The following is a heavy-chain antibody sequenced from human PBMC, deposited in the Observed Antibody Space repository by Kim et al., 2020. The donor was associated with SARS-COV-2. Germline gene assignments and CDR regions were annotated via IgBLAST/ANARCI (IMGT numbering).Heavy chain of an antibody. J-gene: IGHJ6*02. Sequence: GGSLRLSCAASGFTFSSYSMNWVRQAPGKGLEWVSYISSSSSTIYYADSVKGRFTISRDNAKNSLYLQMNSLRDEDTAVYYCARGEKSSGWYPPTGGYYYGMDVWGQGTTVTVSS. V-gene: IGHV3-48*02. D-gene: IGHD6-19*01. CDR3: ARGEKSSGWYPPTGGYYYGMDV. CDR1: GFTFSSYS. CDR2: ISSSSSTI.